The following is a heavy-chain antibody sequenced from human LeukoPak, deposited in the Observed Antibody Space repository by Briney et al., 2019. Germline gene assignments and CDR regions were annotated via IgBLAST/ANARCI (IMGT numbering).Heavy chain of an antibody. V-gene: IGHV4-4*02. J-gene: IGHJ4*02. CDR2: IYHSGST. Sequence: SETLSLTCAVSGGSISSSNWWSWVRPPPGKGLEWIGEIYHSGSTNYNPSLKSRVTISVNKSKNQFSLKLSSVTAADTAVYYCARESAISSSSPFDYWGQGTLVTVSS. CDR1: GGSISSSNW. D-gene: IGHD6-6*01. CDR3: ARESAISSSSPFDY.